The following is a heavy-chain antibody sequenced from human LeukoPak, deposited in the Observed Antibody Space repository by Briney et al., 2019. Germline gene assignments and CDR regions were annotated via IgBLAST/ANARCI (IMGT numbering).Heavy chain of an antibody. D-gene: IGHD2-2*01. CDR2: IRYDGSNK. CDR1: GFTFSSYG. J-gene: IGHJ1*01. Sequence: TGGSLRLSCAASGFTFSSYGMHWVRQAPGKGLEWVAFIRYDGSNKYYADSVKGRFTISRDNSKNTLYLQMNSLRAEDTAVYYCAKDSVNRDIVVVPADHEYFQHWGQGTLVTVSS. CDR3: AKDSVNRDIVVVPADHEYFQH. V-gene: IGHV3-30*02.